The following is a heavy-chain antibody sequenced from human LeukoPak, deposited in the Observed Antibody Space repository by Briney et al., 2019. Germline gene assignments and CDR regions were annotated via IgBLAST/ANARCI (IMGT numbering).Heavy chain of an antibody. J-gene: IGHJ4*02. CDR3: AKDPHRGIFDY. Sequence: GGSLRLSCAGSGFTFSSYAMSWVRQAPGKGLEWVSSTSNSGGSTYYADSVKGRFTISRDNSKNTLYLQMDSLRAEDTAVYYCAKDPHRGIFDYWGQGTLVTVSS. V-gene: IGHV3-23*01. CDR1: GFTFSSYA. CDR2: TSNSGGST. D-gene: IGHD1-1*01.